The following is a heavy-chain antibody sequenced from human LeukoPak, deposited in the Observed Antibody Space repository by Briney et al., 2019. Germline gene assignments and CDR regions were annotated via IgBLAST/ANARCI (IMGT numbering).Heavy chain of an antibody. D-gene: IGHD4-17*01. V-gene: IGHV1-69*13. CDR3: ARDLSLGRHDYGEPFDY. CDR2: IIPIFGTA. Sequence: SVKVSCKASGGTFSSYAISWVRQAPGQGLEWMGGIIPIFGTANYAQKFQGRVTITADESTSTAYMELSSLRSDDTAVYYCARDLSLGRHDYGEPFDYWGQGTLVTVSS. J-gene: IGHJ4*02. CDR1: GGTFSSYA.